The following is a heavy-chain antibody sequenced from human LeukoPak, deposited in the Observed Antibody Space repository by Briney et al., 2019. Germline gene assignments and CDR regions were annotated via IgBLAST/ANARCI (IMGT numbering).Heavy chain of an antibody. CDR3: ASYPRYVSTPPFDY. J-gene: IGHJ4*02. CDR2: INRNTGDT. CDR1: GYTFTAYY. D-gene: IGHD2-15*01. Sequence: ASVKVSCKASGYTFTAYYLHWVRQAPGQRLEWMGWINRNTGDTESAQNFQGRVTMTRDTTISTAYLELTRLTSDDTAVYYCASYPRYVSTPPFDYWGQGTLVTVSS. V-gene: IGHV1-2*02.